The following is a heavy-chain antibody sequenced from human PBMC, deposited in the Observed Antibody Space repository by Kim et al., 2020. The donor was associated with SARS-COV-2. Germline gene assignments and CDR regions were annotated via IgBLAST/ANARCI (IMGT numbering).Heavy chain of an antibody. CDR1: GFIFSRYA. D-gene: IGHD6-6*01. J-gene: IGHJ4*02. CDR3: AKSGNEYSYGFDY. CDR2: ISGTGTGT. V-gene: IGHV3-23*01. Sequence: GGYMRLSCTTSGFIFSRYAMSWVRQAPGKGLEWVSSISGTGTGTYYVDSVKGRFIISRDRSKNTLFLQMNSLRAEDTAVYYCAKSGNEYSYGFDYWGQGTLVTVSS.